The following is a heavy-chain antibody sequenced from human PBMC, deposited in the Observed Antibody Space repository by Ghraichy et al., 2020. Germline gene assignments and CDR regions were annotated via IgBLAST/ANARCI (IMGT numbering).Heavy chain of an antibody. CDR2: TSSGGNT. D-gene: IGHD1-14*01. CDR3: ARGFITGTARAFFDY. Sequence: SETPSLTCTVSGGSISTTGYYWGWIRRPPGKGLEWIGCTSSGGNTYYNPSLKSRVAISVDTSENQFSLKLNSVTAADTAVYFCARGFITGTARAFFDYWGRGAPVTVSS. J-gene: IGHJ4*02. V-gene: IGHV4-39*01. CDR1: GGSISTTGYY.